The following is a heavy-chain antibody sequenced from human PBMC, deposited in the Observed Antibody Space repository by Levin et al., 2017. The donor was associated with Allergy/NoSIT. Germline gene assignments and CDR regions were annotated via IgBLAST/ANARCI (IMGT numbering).Heavy chain of an antibody. CDR2: ISYDGSNK. Sequence: SCAASGFTFSSYAMHWVRQAPGKGLEWVAVISYDGSNKYYADSVKGRFTISRDNSKNTLYLQMNSLRAEDTAVYYCARGGNPYRFRGAADYWGQGTLVTVSS. CDR3: ARGGNPYRFRGAADY. V-gene: IGHV3-30-3*01. CDR1: GFTFSSYA. J-gene: IGHJ4*02. D-gene: IGHD4-23*01.